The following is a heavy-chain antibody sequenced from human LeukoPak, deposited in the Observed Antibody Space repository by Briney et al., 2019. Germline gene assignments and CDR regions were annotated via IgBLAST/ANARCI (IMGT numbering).Heavy chain of an antibody. CDR1: GFTFSTYA. J-gene: IGHJ3*02. CDR3: AKDWPSEWQQLPDYDAFDI. D-gene: IGHD6-13*01. CDR2: INSGGST. V-gene: IGHV3-23*01. Sequence: GGSLRLSCAASGFTFSTYAMSWVRQAPGKGLEWVSAINSGGSTYYADSLKGRFTISRDNSKNTLYLQMNSLRAGDTAVYYCAKDWPSEWQQLPDYDAFDIWGQGTMVTVSS.